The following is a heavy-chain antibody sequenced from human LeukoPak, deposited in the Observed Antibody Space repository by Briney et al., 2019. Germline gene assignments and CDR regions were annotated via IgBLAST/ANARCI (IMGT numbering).Heavy chain of an antibody. CDR2: IYYSGST. J-gene: IGHJ3*02. CDR1: GGSISSSSYY. CDR3: ARMVPRSAYGATQDHDAFDI. Sequence: KASETLSLTCTVSGGSISSSSYYWGWIRQPPGKGLEWIGSIYYSGSTYYNPSLKSRVTISVDTSKNQFSLKLSSVTAADTAVYYCARMVPRSAYGATQDHDAFDISGQGTLVTVSS. D-gene: IGHD4/OR15-4a*01. V-gene: IGHV4-39*01.